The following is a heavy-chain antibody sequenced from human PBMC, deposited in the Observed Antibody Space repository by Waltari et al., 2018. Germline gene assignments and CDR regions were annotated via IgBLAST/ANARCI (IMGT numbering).Heavy chain of an antibody. D-gene: IGHD1-26*01. CDR2: ISIGSAYK. Sequence: EVQLVESGGGLVKPGGSLRLSCAASGFILSTYTLNWVRQSPGKGLEWVSSISIGSAYKYDEDSVKGRFTISRDDAKNSLYLQMDSLRAEDTAVYYCVRIPNGAPYPNWFDPWGQGTLVTVSS. CDR1: GFILSTYT. CDR3: VRIPNGAPYPNWFDP. J-gene: IGHJ5*02. V-gene: IGHV3-21*02.